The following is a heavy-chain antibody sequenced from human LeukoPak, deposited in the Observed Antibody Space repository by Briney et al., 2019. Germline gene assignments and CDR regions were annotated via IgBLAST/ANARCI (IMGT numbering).Heavy chain of an antibody. CDR1: GGSISSSSYY. CDR3: ARGPRGLSRGAFDI. CDR2: IYYSGST. V-gene: IGHV4-39*07. D-gene: IGHD2/OR15-2a*01. Sequence: SETLSLTCTVSGGSISSSSYYWGWIRQPPGKGLEWIGSIYYSGSTNYNPSLKSRVTISVDTSKNQFSLKLSSVTVADTAVYYCARGPRGLSRGAFDIWGQGTMVTVSS. J-gene: IGHJ3*02.